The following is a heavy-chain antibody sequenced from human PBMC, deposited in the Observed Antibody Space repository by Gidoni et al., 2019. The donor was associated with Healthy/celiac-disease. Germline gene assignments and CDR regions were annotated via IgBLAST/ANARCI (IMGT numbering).Heavy chain of an antibody. V-gene: IGHV4-4*02. CDR3: ARGTLVVPAAIRNWFDP. CDR2: IYHSGST. D-gene: IGHD2-2*02. CDR1: GGSIRSSNW. Sequence: QVQLQESGPGLVKPSGTLSLTCAVSGGSIRSSNWWSWVRQPPGKGLEWIGEIYHSGSTNYNPSLKSRVTISVDKSKNQFSLKLSSVTAADTAVYYCARGTLVVPAAIRNWFDPWGQGTLVTVSS. J-gene: IGHJ5*02.